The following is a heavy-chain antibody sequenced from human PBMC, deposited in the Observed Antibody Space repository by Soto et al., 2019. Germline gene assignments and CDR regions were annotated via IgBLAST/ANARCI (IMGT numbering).Heavy chain of an antibody. D-gene: IGHD4-17*01. V-gene: IGHV3-23*01. CDR1: GFTFSTYA. CDR3: AKEHGDYYYYGMDV. CDR2: VSGSGRVT. Sequence: GGSLRLSCAASGFTFSTYAMSWVRQAPGKGLEWVSAVSGSGRVTNYADSVQGRFTISRDNSKNTLFLQMNSLRAEDTALYFCAKEHGDYYYYGMDVWGRGTTVTSP. J-gene: IGHJ6*02.